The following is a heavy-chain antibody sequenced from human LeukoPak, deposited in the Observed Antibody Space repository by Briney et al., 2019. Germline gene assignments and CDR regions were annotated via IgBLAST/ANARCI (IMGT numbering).Heavy chain of an antibody. V-gene: IGHV4-38-2*02. D-gene: IGHD3-10*01. CDR1: GYSISNGYY. CDR3: ATQTGSGLFTLP. CDR2: IYHSGNA. J-gene: IGHJ1*01. Sequence: KPSETLSLTCTVSGYSISNGYYWGWIRQPPKKGLEWIGSIYHSGNAFYNPSLKSRVTISVDTSKNQLSLKLSSVTAADTAMYYCATQTGSGLFTLPGGQGTLVTVSS.